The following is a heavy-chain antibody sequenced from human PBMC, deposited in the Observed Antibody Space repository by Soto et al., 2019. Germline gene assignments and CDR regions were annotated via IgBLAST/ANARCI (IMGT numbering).Heavy chain of an antibody. CDR1: GFVFTNFW. J-gene: IGHJ4*02. D-gene: IGHD6-13*01. Sequence: GVSLRLSCEASGFVFTNFWMHWVRHVPGKGLVWVARIATSGHSTNYAESVKGRFTISRDNAKNTVSLQMNSLRVEDTGVYYCAKDSWYFDLWSQGSQVTVSS. CDR3: AKDSWYFDL. V-gene: IGHV3-74*01. CDR2: IATSGHST.